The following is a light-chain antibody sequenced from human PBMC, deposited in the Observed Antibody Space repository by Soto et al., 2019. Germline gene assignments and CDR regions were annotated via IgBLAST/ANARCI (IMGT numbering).Light chain of an antibody. CDR2: AAA. CDR3: QQIYSAPLT. V-gene: IGKV1-39*01. J-gene: IGKJ4*01. Sequence: DIQMTQSPSSLSSSVGDSVTISCRASQSISKYLNWYQHKPGKAPKLLIYAAASLQSGVPSRFSGSGSGTDFTLTISSLQPEDFATYFCQQIYSAPLTFGGGTKVEIK. CDR1: QSISKY.